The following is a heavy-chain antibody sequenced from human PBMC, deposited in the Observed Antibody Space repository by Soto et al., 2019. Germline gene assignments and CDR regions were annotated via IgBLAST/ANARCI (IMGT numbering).Heavy chain of an antibody. CDR2: AFHTGNT. Sequence: SETLSLTCTVSGDSMTRSVWWTWVRQPPGKGLEWIGEAFHTGNTNYNPSLKSRVTMSVDKSTNEFSLKVTSVTAADTAIYYCARKAWVRFDYWGQGALVTVSS. D-gene: IGHD7-27*01. CDR3: ARKAWVRFDY. V-gene: IGHV4-4*02. J-gene: IGHJ4*02. CDR1: GDSMTRSVW.